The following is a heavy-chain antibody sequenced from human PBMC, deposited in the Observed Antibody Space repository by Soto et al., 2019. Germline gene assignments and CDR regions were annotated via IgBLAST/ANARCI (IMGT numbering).Heavy chain of an antibody. CDR2: IYSGGNT. V-gene: IGHV3-53*02. Sequence: EVQLVETGGGLIQPGGSLRLSCAASDFSVSNNYMTWVRQAPGKGLEWVSVIYSGGNTYYADHVKGRFTISRDSSTNTLFLQTNSLRVEDTAVYYCARGMDGMDVWGRGTTVTVSS. J-gene: IGHJ6*02. CDR1: DFSVSNNY. CDR3: ARGMDGMDV.